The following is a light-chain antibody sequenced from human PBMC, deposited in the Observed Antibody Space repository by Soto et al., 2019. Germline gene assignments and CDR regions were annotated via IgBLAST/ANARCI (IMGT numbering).Light chain of an antibody. CDR3: HQYGRSPDWDPWT. CDR2: GAS. Sequence: EVVLTQSPGTLSLSPGERATLSCSASQSVSSGNLAWYQQKPGQAPRLLIYGASNMATGVPDRFSGSGSGTDFSLSISRLEPEDFAVYYCHQYGRSPDWDPWTFGQGTKVEIK. J-gene: IGKJ1*01. V-gene: IGKV3-20*01. CDR1: QSVSSGN.